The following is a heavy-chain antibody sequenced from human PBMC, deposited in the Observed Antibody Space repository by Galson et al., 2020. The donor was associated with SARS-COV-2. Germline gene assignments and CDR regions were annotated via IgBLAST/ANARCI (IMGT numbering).Heavy chain of an antibody. CDR1: GESLSAYY. CDR2: INHSGSR. J-gene: IGHJ4*02. Sequence: SETLSLNCGVYGESLSAYYWSWIRQPPEKGLEWIGEINHSGSRNYNPSLRSRVTMSVDTSKNQFSLRLNSVTAADTAVYYCAILEAPMVDYWGQGSLVTVSS. D-gene: IGHD3-10*01. V-gene: IGHV4-34*01. CDR3: AILEAPMVDY.